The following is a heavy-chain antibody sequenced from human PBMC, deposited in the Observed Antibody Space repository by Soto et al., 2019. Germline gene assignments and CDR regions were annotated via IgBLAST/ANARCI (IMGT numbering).Heavy chain of an antibody. Sequence: QVQLQESGPGLVKPSETLSLTCTVSGGSISSYYWSWIRQPPGKGLEWIGCFYYSGSTNYNPSLKSRVTISVDTSKKQFSLKLSSVTATDTAVYYCARGGWKLFDYWGQGTLVTVSS. CDR1: GGSISSYY. J-gene: IGHJ4*02. V-gene: IGHV4-59*12. CDR3: ARGGWKLFDY. CDR2: FYYSGST. D-gene: IGHD6-19*01.